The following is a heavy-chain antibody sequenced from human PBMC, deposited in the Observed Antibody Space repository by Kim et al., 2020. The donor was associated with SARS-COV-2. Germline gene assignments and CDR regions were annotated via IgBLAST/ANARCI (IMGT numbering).Heavy chain of an antibody. V-gene: IGHV4-39*01. CDR1: GGSISSSSYY. D-gene: IGHD3-10*01. CDR2: IYYSGST. Sequence: SETLSLTCTVSGGSISSSSYYWGWIRQPPGKGLEWIGSIYYSGSTYYNPSLKSRVTISVDTSKNQFSLKLSSVTAADTAVYYCARHRVRGVEYYYYGMDVWGQGTTVTVSS. J-gene: IGHJ6*02. CDR3: ARHRVRGVEYYYYGMDV.